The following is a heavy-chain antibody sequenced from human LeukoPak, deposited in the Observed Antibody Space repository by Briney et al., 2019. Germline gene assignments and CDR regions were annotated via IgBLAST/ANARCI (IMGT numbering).Heavy chain of an antibody. Sequence: PSETLSLTCTVSGASISPYYWSWIRQPAGKGLEWIGRIYNSGYTNYNPSLENRVTMSLDTSKNEFSLKLSSVTAADTAVYYCALSDYYDSSGYSYWGQGTMVTVSS. CDR3: ALSDYYDSSGYSY. J-gene: IGHJ3*01. CDR2: IYNSGYT. CDR1: GASISPYY. D-gene: IGHD3-22*01. V-gene: IGHV4-4*07.